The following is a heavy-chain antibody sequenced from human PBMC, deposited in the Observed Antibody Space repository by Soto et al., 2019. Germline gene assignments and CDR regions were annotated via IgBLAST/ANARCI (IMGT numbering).Heavy chain of an antibody. CDR1: GGSINSHY. V-gene: IGHV4-59*11. CDR3: ARLYSAYYYYYMDV. Sequence: SETLSLTCAVSGGSINSHYWSWVRQPPGKGLEWIGCVYNNGRTNYNPSLESRVTISLDTSKSQFSLTLSSVTAADTAVYYCARLYSAYYYYYMDVWGKGTTVTVSS. CDR2: VYNNGRT. D-gene: IGHD5-12*01. J-gene: IGHJ6*03.